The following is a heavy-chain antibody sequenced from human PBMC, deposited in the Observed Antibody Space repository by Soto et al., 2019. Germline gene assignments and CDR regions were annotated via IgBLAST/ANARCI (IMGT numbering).Heavy chain of an antibody. V-gene: IGHV1-69*13. CDR3: ARQFDHDRSGYYYVY. D-gene: IGHD3-22*01. CDR2: IIPLFGRP. CDR1: GGTFNIYA. Sequence: SVKVSCKTSGGTFNIYAIDWVRQAPGQGLEWMGGIIPLFGRPNYAQKFQGRVTISADEVTSTAYMELSSLRSEDTGVYYCARQFDHDRSGYYYVYWGQGTQVTVSS. J-gene: IGHJ4*02.